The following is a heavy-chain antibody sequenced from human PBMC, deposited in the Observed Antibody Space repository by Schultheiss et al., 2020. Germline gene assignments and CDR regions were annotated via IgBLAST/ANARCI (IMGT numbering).Heavy chain of an antibody. D-gene: IGHD5-12*01. V-gene: IGHV4-61*01. J-gene: IGHJ5*02. CDR1: GGSVSGGSYY. CDR2: IYYSGST. CDR3: AREGYSGYENWFDP. Sequence: SETLSLTCTVSGGSVSGGSYYWTWIRQPPGKGLEWIGSIYYSGSTYYNPSLKSRVTISVDTSKNQFSLRLSSVTAADTAVYYCAREGYSGYENWFDPWGQETLVTVSS.